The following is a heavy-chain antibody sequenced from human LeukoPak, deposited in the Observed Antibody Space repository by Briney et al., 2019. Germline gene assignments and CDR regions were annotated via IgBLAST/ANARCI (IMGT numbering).Heavy chain of an antibody. CDR3: ARTDYYFDY. D-gene: IGHD3/OR15-3a*01. CDR2: IYFSGST. Sequence: SETLSLTCAVSGGSFSTHYWNWLRQSPGKGLEWVGDIYFSGSTNYNPSLKSRVTISIDTSRNQFSLKLSSVTAADTAVYYCARTDYYFDYWGQGTLVTVSS. V-gene: IGHV4-59*11. CDR1: GGSFSTHY. J-gene: IGHJ4*02.